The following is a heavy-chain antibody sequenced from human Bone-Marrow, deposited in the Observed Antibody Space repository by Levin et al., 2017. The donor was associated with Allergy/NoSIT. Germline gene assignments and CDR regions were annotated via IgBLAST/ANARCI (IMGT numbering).Heavy chain of an antibody. Sequence: SVKVSCKASGGTFTNHILSWVRQAPGQGLEWMGRMIVMVDIANYAQKFEDRVTITADPSTTTVYMELSSLRSEDSAVYYCARDVDSNGYGYYGMDVWGQGTTVTVSS. CDR1: GGTFTNHI. V-gene: IGHV1-69*04. CDR2: MIVMVDIA. J-gene: IGHJ6*02. CDR3: ARDVDSNGYGYYGMDV. D-gene: IGHD5-18*01.